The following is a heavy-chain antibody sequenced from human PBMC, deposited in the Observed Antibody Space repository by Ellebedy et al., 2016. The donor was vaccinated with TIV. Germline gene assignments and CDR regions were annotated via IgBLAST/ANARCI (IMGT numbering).Heavy chain of an antibody. CDR2: IYYSGST. CDR1: GGSISSYY. V-gene: IGHV4-59*12. J-gene: IGHJ5*02. Sequence: SETLSLXXTVSGGSISSYYWSWIRQPPGKGLEWIGYIYYSGSTNYNPSLKSRVTISVDTSKNQFSLKLSSVTAADTAVYYCARAYGSRGGYWFDPWGQGTLVTVSS. CDR3: ARAYGSRGGYWFDP. D-gene: IGHD3-10*01.